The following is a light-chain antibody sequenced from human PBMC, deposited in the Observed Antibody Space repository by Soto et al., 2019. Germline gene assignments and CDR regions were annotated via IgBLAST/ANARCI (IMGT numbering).Light chain of an antibody. V-gene: IGLV2-14*01. CDR2: EVT. Sequence: QSALTQPASVSGSPGQSITISCTGTISDIGSYDYVSWYQQHPGKAPNLIIYEVTDRPSGVSNRFSGSKSGNTASLTISGLQAEDEADYYCSSFTSTSTRLFGSGTKLNVL. CDR1: ISDIGSYDY. J-gene: IGLJ1*01. CDR3: SSFTSTSTRL.